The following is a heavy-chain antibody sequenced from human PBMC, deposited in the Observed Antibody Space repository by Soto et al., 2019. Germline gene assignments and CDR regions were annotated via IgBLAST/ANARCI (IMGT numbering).Heavy chain of an antibody. V-gene: IGHV4-34*01. CDR2: INHSGST. CDR3: ARWLLWFGDRMEAFDI. D-gene: IGHD3-10*01. J-gene: IGHJ3*02. CDR1: GGSFSGYS. Sequence: SETLSLTCAVYGGSFSGYSWSWIRQPPGKGLEWIGEINHSGSTNYNPSLKSRVTISVDTSKNQFSLKLRSVTAADTALYYWARWLLWFGDRMEAFDIWGKGTMVTVSS.